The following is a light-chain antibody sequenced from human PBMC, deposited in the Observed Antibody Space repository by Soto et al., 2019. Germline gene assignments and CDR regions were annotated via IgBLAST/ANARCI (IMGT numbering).Light chain of an antibody. Sequence: TVMTQAPCSRSRSPGHRATLSCRASQSASVSLAWNQQRPGQAPRLLVYDTATRVTGIPARFSGSGSETDFSLTISSLQIEDVALYYCQQSNNWSSLTFGGGTKVDIK. J-gene: IGKJ4*01. CDR1: QSASVS. CDR2: DTA. V-gene: IGKV3-15*01. CDR3: QQSNNWSSLT.